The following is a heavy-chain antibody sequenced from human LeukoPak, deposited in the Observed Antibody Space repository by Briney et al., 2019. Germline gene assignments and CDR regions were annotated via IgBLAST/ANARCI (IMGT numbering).Heavy chain of an antibody. CDR1: GYTFTSYD. Sequence: APVKVSCKASGYTFTSYDINWVRPATGQGLEWMGWMNPNSGNTGYAQKFQGRVTMTRNTSISTAYMELSSLRSEDTAVYYCARSSVAAGDAFDIWGQGTMVTVSS. V-gene: IGHV1-8*01. D-gene: IGHD6-13*01. J-gene: IGHJ3*02. CDR3: ARSSVAAGDAFDI. CDR2: MNPNSGNT.